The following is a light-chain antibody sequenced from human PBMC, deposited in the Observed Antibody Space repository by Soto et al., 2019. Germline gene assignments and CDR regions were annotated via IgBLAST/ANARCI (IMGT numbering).Light chain of an antibody. CDR2: DAS. V-gene: IGKV3-20*01. J-gene: IGKJ5*01. CDR3: QQYGRSPT. Sequence: MGLTLSPGTLSLSPGDRATLSCRASQIVRSNSLAWYKQKPGQPPRLLIYDASSGPPGIADRFSGSGSGTDFTLTISRLEPEDFAVYFCQQYGRSPTFGQGTRLEIK. CDR1: QIVRSNS.